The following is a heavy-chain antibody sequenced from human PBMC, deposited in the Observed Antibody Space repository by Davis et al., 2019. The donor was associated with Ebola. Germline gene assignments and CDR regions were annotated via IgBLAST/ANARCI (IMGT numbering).Heavy chain of an antibody. J-gene: IGHJ4*02. CDR2: ISSSSSYI. CDR3: ASLWFGELSRYSY. Sequence: GESLKISCAASGFTFSSYSMNWVRQAPGKGLEWVSSISSSSSYIYYADSVKGRFTISRDNAKNSLYLQMNSLRAEDTAVYYCASLWFGELSRYSYWGQGTLVTVSS. V-gene: IGHV3-21*01. D-gene: IGHD3-10*01. CDR1: GFTFSSYS.